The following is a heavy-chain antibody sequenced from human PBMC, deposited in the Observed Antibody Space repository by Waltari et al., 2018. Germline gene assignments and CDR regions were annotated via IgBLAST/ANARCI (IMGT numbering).Heavy chain of an antibody. CDR1: GYTFISYS. D-gene: IGHD3-16*01. CDR2: DNAGNGEK. V-gene: IGHV1-3*01. J-gene: IGHJ4*02. CDR3: ARCDYALPTGDY. Sequence: QVQLVQSGAEVKKPGASVKVSCKAAGYTFISYSIHWVRQAPGQRLEWMGWDNAGNGEKKSSQKCRGRVTITRETSASTPYMDLSSLRSEDTAVYYCARCDYALPTGDYWGQGTLVTVSS.